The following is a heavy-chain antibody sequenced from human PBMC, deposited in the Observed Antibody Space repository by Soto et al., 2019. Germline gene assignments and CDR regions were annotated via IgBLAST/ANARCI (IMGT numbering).Heavy chain of an antibody. J-gene: IGHJ4*02. V-gene: IGHV3-23*01. CDR2: ISGSGGST. D-gene: IGHD1-1*01. CDR3: AKDGPDDVYEDY. Sequence: EVQLLESGGGLVQPGGSLRLSCAASGFTFSSYAMSWVRQAPGKGLEWVSAISGSGGSTYYADSVKGRFTISTDNSKNTLYLKMNSMRTEDTAVDYCAKDGPDDVYEDYWGQGTLVTVSS. CDR1: GFTFSSYA.